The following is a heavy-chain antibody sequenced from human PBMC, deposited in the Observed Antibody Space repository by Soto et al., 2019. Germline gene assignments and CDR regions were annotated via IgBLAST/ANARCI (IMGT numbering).Heavy chain of an antibody. Sequence: SETLSLTCTVSGGSVISGSYYWMWIRQPPGKGLEWIGYIYYSGSTNYNPSLKSRVTISVDTSKNQFSLKLSSVTAADTAVYYCAREGTKGYCSGGSCYSTYYFDYWGQGTLVTVSS. V-gene: IGHV4-61*01. J-gene: IGHJ4*02. D-gene: IGHD2-15*01. CDR1: GGSVISGSYY. CDR2: IYYSGST. CDR3: AREGTKGYCSGGSCYSTYYFDY.